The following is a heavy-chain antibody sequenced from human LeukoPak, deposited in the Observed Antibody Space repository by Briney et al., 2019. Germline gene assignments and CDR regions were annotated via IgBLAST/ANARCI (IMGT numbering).Heavy chain of an antibody. V-gene: IGHV3-23*01. Sequence: GGPLRLSCAASGFPFRSYAMSWVRQAPGKGLDWVSAISGSGGSTYYADSVKGRFTISRDNPNNTLYLQMNSLRAEDTAVYYCAKDASPGGTVTTELDYWGQGTLVTVSS. CDR2: ISGSGGST. CDR3: AKDASPGGTVTTELDY. J-gene: IGHJ4*02. CDR1: GFPFRSYA. D-gene: IGHD4-17*01.